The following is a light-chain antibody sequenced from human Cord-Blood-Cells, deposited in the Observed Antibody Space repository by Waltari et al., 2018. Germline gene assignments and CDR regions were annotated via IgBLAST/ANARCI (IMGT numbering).Light chain of an antibody. CDR2: GAS. CDR1: QSVSSN. CDR3: QQYNNWPPMYT. J-gene: IGKJ2*01. V-gene: IGKV3-15*01. Sequence: EIVMKQSPATLYVSSGERAALSCRASQSVSSNLAWYQLKPGQAPRLLLYGASTRATGIPARFSGSGSWTEFTLTISSLQSEDFAVYYCQQYNNWPPMYTFGQGTKLEIK.